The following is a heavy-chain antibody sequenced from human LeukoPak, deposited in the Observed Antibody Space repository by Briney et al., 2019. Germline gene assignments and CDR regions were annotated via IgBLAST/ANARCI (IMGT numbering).Heavy chain of an antibody. D-gene: IGHD6-13*01. V-gene: IGHV1-69*06. Sequence: SVKVSCKASGGTFSSYAISWVRQAPGQGLEWMGGIIPIFGTANYAQKFQGRVTITADKSTSTAYMELSSLRSEDTAAYYCARDGAKIAAAGTFDYWGQGTLVTVSS. J-gene: IGHJ4*02. CDR2: IIPIFGTA. CDR3: ARDGAKIAAAGTFDY. CDR1: GGTFSSYA.